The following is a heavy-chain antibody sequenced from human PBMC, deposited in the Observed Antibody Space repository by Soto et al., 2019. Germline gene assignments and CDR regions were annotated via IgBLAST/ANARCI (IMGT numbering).Heavy chain of an antibody. CDR2: IFHSGTT. CDR1: GGSISSGDW. V-gene: IGHV4-4*02. Sequence: QVQLQESGPGLVRPSGTLSLTCAVSGGSISSGDWWSWVRQPPGERLEWIGEIFHSGTTNYNPSLKRRVTISVDKSKNQFSLKLSSVTAADTAVYYCARTLYCGGDCFSSDYWGQGTLVTVSS. J-gene: IGHJ4*02. D-gene: IGHD2-21*02. CDR3: ARTLYCGGDCFSSDY.